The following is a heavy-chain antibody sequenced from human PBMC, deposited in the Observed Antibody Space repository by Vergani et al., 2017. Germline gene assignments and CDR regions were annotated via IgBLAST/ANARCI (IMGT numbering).Heavy chain of an antibody. CDR2: ISGSGHTK. CDR3: ARQSRDVFCTNGVCPLGY. CDR1: GFTFSDYY. Sequence: QVQLVESGGGLVKPGGSLRLSCAASGFTFSDYYMTWIRQAPGKGLELISYISGSGHTKYYADSVKGRFAISRDNAKNSLHLQMNNLRAEDTAVYYCARQSRDVFCTNGVCPLGYWGQGALVTVSS. V-gene: IGHV3-11*04. J-gene: IGHJ4*02. D-gene: IGHD2-8*01.